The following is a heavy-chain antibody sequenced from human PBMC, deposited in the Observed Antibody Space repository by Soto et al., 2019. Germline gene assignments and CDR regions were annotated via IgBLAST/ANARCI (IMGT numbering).Heavy chain of an antibody. CDR1: GFTFGDYA. J-gene: IGHJ4*02. V-gene: IGHV3-49*03. Sequence: GGSLRLSCTASGFTFGDYAMSWFRQAPGKGLEWVGFIRSKAYGGTTEYAASVKGRFTISRDDSKSIAYLQMNSLKTEDTAVYYCTREITIFGVVSLVCDFWGQGTQVTVSS. CDR3: TREITIFGVVSLVCDF. CDR2: IRSKAYGGTT. D-gene: IGHD3-3*01.